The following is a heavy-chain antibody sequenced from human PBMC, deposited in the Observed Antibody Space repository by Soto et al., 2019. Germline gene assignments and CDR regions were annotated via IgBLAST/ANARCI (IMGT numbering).Heavy chain of an antibody. CDR1: GFTFSTYW. Sequence: EVQLVESGGDLVQPGGSLRLSCAASGFTFSTYWMHWVRQAPGKGLLWVSRIKTDGTYATYADSVKGRFTISRDNAKNTRYLQMNSRRVEDVAAYYCAAGGSGYYANWGQGPMVTVSS. J-gene: IGHJ4*02. CDR3: AAGGSGYYAN. V-gene: IGHV3-74*01. CDR2: IKTDGTYA. D-gene: IGHD3-22*01.